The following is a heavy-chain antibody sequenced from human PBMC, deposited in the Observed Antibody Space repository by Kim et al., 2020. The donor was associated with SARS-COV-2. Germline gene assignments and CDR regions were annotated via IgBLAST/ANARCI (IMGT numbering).Heavy chain of an antibody. CDR2: ISYDGSNK. D-gene: IGHD3-3*01. CDR1: GFTFSSYA. CDR3: ARDHEIRITIFGVVPWWGYGMDV. J-gene: IGHJ6*02. V-gene: IGHV3-30*04. Sequence: GGSLRLSCAASGFTFSSYAMHWVRQAPGKGLEWVAVISYDGSNKYYADSVKGRFTISRDNSKNTLYLQMNSLRAEDTAVYYCARDHEIRITIFGVVPWWGYGMDVWGQGTTVTVSS.